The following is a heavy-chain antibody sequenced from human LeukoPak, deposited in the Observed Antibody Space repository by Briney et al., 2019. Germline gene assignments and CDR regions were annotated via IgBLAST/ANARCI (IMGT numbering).Heavy chain of an antibody. CDR2: VYHSGST. Sequence: SETLSLTCSVSGGSINSYYWSWIRQPPGKGLEWIGCVYHSGSTNNNPSLKSRVTMSVDTSRNQFSLKLSSVTAADTAVYYCARRYCTGGTCYSFAFDIWGQGTMVTVSS. V-gene: IGHV4-59*08. D-gene: IGHD2-15*01. CDR3: ARRYCTGGTCYSFAFDI. J-gene: IGHJ3*02. CDR1: GGSINSYY.